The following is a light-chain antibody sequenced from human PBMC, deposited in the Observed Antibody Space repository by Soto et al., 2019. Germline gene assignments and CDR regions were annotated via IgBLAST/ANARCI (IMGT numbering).Light chain of an antibody. CDR3: QHLNIAPFP. J-gene: IGKJ4*01. CDR1: QSISSW. Sequence: DVQMTPSPATLSASVGDRVTITCRASQSISSWLAWYQQKPGKAPKLLIYDASSLESGVPSRFSGSGSGTDFTLTISSLQPEDFAPYYCQHLNIAPFPFGGGTKVDI. CDR2: DAS. V-gene: IGKV1-5*01.